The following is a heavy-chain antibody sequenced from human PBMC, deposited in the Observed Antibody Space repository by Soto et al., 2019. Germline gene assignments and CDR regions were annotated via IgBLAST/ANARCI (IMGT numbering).Heavy chain of an antibody. D-gene: IGHD3-9*01. CDR3: ARHGGYYDILTGYPA. CDR2: ISYSGST. CDR1: GGSISSSNNY. V-gene: IGHV4-39*01. J-gene: IGHJ4*02. Sequence: SETLSLTCSVSGGSISSSNNYWGWIRQSPGKGLEWTGSISYSGSTYYNPSLKTRLTMSVDTSNHQFSLRLSSVTAADPAVYYCARHGGYYDILTGYPAWGQGTLVTVSS.